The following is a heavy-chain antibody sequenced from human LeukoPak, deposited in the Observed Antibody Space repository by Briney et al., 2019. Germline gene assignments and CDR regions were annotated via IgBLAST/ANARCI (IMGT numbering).Heavy chain of an antibody. CDR3: AREAIVGATTEYYFDY. V-gene: IGHV3-53*01. Sequence: GGSLRLSCAASGFTVSSNYMSCVLQAPGKGLEYPSVIYIVGSTYYADSVKGRFTISRDNSKNTLYLQMNSLRAEDTAVYYCAREAIVGATTEYYFDYWGQGTLVTVSS. D-gene: IGHD1-26*01. CDR1: GFTVSSNY. CDR2: IYIVGST. J-gene: IGHJ4*02.